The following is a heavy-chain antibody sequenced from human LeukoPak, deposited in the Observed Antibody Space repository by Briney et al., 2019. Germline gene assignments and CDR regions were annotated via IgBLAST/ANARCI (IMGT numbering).Heavy chain of an antibody. CDR1: GYTFTSYG. J-gene: IGHJ4*02. V-gene: IGHV1-18*01. CDR3: AADPHYYDSSGYYHDSEY. Sequence: ASVKVSCKASGYTFTSYGISWLRQAPGQGLEWMGWISAYNGNTNYAQKLQGRVTMTTDTSTSTAYMELRSLRSDDTAVYYCAADPHYYDSSGYYHDSEYWGQGTLVTVSS. D-gene: IGHD3-22*01. CDR2: ISAYNGNT.